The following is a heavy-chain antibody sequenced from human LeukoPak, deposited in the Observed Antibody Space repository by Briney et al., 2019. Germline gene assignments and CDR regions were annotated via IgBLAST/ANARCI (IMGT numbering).Heavy chain of an antibody. D-gene: IGHD3-22*01. CDR3: ASGFSSSYSYDSSGSYFDY. J-gene: IGHJ4*02. CDR2: INPNSGGT. CDR1: EYTFTGYY. V-gene: IGHV1-2*02. Sequence: ASVKVSCKASEYTFTGYYMHWVRQAPGQGLEWMGWINPNSGGTNYAQKFQGRVTMARDTSISTAYMELSRLRSDDTAVYYCASGFSSSYSYDSSGSYFDYWGQGTLVTVSS.